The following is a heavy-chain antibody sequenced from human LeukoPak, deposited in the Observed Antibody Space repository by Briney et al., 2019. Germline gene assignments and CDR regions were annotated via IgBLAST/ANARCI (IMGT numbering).Heavy chain of an antibody. D-gene: IGHD3-10*01. CDR1: WGPLSSYA. CDR2: IIPIFGTA. CDR3: ARVSSGTRDAFDI. V-gene: IGHV1-69*01. Sequence: PVEGSFQASWGPLSSYAIRWGRTGPGQRGGWMGGIIPIFGTANYAQKFQGRVTITADESTSTAYMELSSLRSEDTAVYYCARVSSGTRDAFDIWGQGTMVTVSS. J-gene: IGHJ3*02.